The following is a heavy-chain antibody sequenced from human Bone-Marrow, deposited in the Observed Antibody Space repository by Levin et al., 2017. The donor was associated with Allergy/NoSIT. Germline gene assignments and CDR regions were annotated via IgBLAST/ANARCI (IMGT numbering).Heavy chain of an antibody. D-gene: IGHD5-12*01. CDR1: GGSISSGNYA. J-gene: IGHJ3*02. CDR2: IYRSGST. Sequence: SQTLSLTCTVSGGSISSGNYAWSWIRQPQGQGLEWIGYIYRSGSTYYNPSLKSRVTISLDRSKNQFSLNLTSVSAADTAVYYCANSGGSDSFDIWGQGTIVTVSS. CDR3: ANSGGSDSFDI. V-gene: IGHV4-30-2*01.